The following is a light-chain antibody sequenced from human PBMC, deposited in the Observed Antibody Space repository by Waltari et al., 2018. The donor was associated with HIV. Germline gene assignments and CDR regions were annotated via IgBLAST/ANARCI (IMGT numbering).Light chain of an antibody. CDR2: EVS. Sequence: QSALTQPASVSGSPGQSITISCTGTSSDVGGYNYVSWYQHHPGKAPKLMIYEVSNRPSGVSNRFSGSMSGNTASLTISGLQAEDEADYYCSSYTSTSTSEFGGGTKLTVL. V-gene: IGLV2-14*01. CDR1: SSDVGGYNY. J-gene: IGLJ3*02. CDR3: SSYTSTSTSE.